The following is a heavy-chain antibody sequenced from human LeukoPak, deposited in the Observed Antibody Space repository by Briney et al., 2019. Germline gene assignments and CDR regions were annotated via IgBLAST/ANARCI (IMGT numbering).Heavy chain of an antibody. CDR1: GDSVSSNSAA. V-gene: IGHV6-1*01. Sequence: KTSQTLSLTCVISGDSVSSNSAAWNWIRQSPSRGLEWLGRTYHRSKWYNDYAVSVKSRITINPDTSKNQFSLQLNSVTPEDTAVYYCARDHTSVVDWYFDLWGRGTLVTVSS. D-gene: IGHD2-21*01. CDR2: TYHRSKWYN. J-gene: IGHJ2*01. CDR3: ARDHTSVVDWYFDL.